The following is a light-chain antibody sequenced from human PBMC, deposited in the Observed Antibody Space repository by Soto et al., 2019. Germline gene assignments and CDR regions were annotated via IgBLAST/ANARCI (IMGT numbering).Light chain of an antibody. CDR3: LQYSYWPRT. J-gene: IGKJ1*01. CDR2: DAS. V-gene: IGKV3-15*01. CDR1: QSVSRN. Sequence: EMVMTQSPATLSVSPGERATVSCRASQSVSRNLAWYQQKPGQAPRLLIYDASTRATGMPARFSGSGSGQEFTLTISSLQAEEFAVYYCLQYSYWPRTFGQGTKVEIK.